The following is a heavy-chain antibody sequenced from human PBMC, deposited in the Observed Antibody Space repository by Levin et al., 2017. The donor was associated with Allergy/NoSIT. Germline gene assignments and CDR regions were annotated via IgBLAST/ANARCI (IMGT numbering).Heavy chain of an antibody. J-gene: IGHJ4*02. Sequence: SETLSLTCAVSGYSISSGYYWGWIRQPPGKGLEWIGSIYHSGSTYYNPSLKSRVTISVDTSKNQFSLKLSSVTAADTAVYYCARDPLKNGIFDYWGQGTLVTVSS. CDR1: GYSISSGYY. CDR3: ARDPLKNGIFDY. V-gene: IGHV4-38-2*02. CDR2: IYHSGST.